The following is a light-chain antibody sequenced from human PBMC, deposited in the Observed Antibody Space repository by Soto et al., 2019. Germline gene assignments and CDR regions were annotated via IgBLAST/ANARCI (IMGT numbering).Light chain of an antibody. J-gene: IGLJ3*02. CDR1: SIDVGGYNS. V-gene: IGLV2-14*01. CDR2: EVT. CDR3: SSYTSIGTWV. Sequence: QSVLTQPASVSGSPGQSITMSCTGTSIDVGGYNSVSWYQQHPGKAPKLMIYEVTNRPSGVSNRFSGSKSGNTASLTISGLQAEDEADYYCSSYTSIGTWVFGGGTKLTVL.